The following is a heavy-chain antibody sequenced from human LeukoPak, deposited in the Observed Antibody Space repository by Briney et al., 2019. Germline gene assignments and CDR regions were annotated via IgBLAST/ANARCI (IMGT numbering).Heavy chain of an antibody. Sequence: SETLSLTCSVSGGSISSGNYYWSWIRQPPGKGLEWIGYIYHSGSTYYNPSLKSRVTISVDRSKNQFSLKLSSVTAADTAVYYCARDLRNRSHYRRPYDAFDIWGQGTMVTVSS. CDR2: IYHSGST. J-gene: IGHJ3*02. V-gene: IGHV4-30-2*01. D-gene: IGHD2/OR15-2a*01. CDR1: GGSISSGNYY. CDR3: ARDLRNRSHYRRPYDAFDI.